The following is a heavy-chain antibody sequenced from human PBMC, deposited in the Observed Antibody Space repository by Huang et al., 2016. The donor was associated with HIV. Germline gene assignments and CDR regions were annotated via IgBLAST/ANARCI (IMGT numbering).Heavy chain of an antibody. Sequence: EVQLVESGGGLVKPGGSLRLSCAASGFAFNTYFLNWVRQATGKGLEVVASITGSSTYVYYADSVEGRFTISRDNAKNLLYLQMNSLRAEDTTIFYCARDFGDTGIAFKAFDLWGQGTMVTVSP. CDR2: ITGSSTYV. V-gene: IGHV3-21*06. D-gene: IGHD5-18*01. CDR1: GFAFNTYF. J-gene: IGHJ3*01. CDR3: ARDFGDTGIAFKAFDL.